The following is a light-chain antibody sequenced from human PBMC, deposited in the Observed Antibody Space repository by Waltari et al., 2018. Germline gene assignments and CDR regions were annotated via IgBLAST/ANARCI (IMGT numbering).Light chain of an antibody. CDR2: DVS. CDR1: SSHVGGYNY. J-gene: IGLJ2*01. CDR3: SSYISSDTLEL. V-gene: IGLV2-14*03. Sequence: QSALTQPASVSGSPGQSITISCPGTSSHVGGYNYVSWYQQHPGKAPKLIIFDVSNRPSGVSSRFSGSKSGNTASLTISGLQAQDEADYYCSSYISSDTLELFGGGTSLTVL.